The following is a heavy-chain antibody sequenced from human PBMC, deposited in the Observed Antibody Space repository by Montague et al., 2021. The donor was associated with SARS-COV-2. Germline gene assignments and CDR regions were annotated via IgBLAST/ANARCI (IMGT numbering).Heavy chain of an antibody. Sequence: SETLSLTCAVYDGSFSDYSWTWIRQPPGKELEWIGEINHRGSTNYNPSLKSRATISVDTSKNQFSLKMTSVTAADTAVYYCARGRQHINMVVVVVTGGEYYFDFWGQGTLVAVSS. D-gene: IGHD3-22*01. J-gene: IGHJ4*02. CDR2: INHRGST. V-gene: IGHV4-34*01. CDR3: ARGRQHINMVVVVVTGGEYYFDF. CDR1: DGSFSDYS.